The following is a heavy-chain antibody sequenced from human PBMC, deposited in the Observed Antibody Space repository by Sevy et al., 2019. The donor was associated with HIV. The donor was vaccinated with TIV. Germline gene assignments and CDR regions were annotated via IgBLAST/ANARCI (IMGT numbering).Heavy chain of an antibody. CDR3: ARDSLYYYDSSGYYYAGSHYYFDY. CDR1: GFTFSSYW. V-gene: IGHV3-7*01. Sequence: GGSLRLSCAASGFTFSSYWMSWVRQAPGKGLEWVVNIKQDGSEKYYVDSVKGRFTISRDNAKNSLYLQMNSLRAEDTAVYYCARDSLYYYDSSGYYYAGSHYYFDYWGQGTLVTVSS. CDR2: IKQDGSEK. D-gene: IGHD3-22*01. J-gene: IGHJ4*02.